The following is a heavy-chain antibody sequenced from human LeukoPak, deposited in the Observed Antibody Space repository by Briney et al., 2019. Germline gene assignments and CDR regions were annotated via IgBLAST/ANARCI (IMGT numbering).Heavy chain of an antibody. J-gene: IGHJ4*02. CDR1: GFTFSTYA. CDR2: ISGSGRGT. V-gene: IGHV3-23*01. D-gene: IGHD1-20*01. CDR3: ARDFRHITGTTRGFGVGDY. Sequence: PGGSLRLSCAASGFTFSTYAMNWVRQAPGKGLEWVSAISGSGRGTYYADSVKGRFTISRDNSKNSLYLQMNSLRAEDTAVYYCARDFRHITGTTRGFGVGDYWGQGPLVTVSS.